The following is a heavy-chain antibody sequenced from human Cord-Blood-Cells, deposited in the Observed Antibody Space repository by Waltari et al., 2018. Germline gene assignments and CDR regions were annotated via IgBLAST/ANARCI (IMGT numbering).Heavy chain of an antibody. CDR1: GFTFSSYS. CDR2: ISSSSSYI. CDR3: ARVGVLGTFDY. D-gene: IGHD2-8*02. V-gene: IGHV3-21*01. J-gene: IGHJ4*02. Sequence: EVQLVESGGGLVKPGGSLRLSCAASGFTFSSYSMNWVRQAPGKGLGCVSSISSSSSYIYYADSVKGRFTISRDNAKNSLYLQMNSLRAEDTAVYYCARVGVLGTFDYWGQGTLVTVSS.